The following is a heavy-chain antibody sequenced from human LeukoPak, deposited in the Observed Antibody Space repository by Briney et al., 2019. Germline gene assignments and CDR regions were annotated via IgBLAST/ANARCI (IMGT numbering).Heavy chain of an antibody. CDR2: ISYDGSNK. CDR3: AKEGYDSSGSQYYFDY. D-gene: IGHD3-22*01. Sequence: PGGSLRLSCAASGFTFSSYGMHWVRQAPGKGLEWVAVISYDGSNKYYADSVKGRFTISRDNSKNTLYLQMNSLRAEDTAVYYCAKEGYDSSGSQYYFDYWGQGTLVTVSS. J-gene: IGHJ4*02. V-gene: IGHV3-30*18. CDR1: GFTFSSYG.